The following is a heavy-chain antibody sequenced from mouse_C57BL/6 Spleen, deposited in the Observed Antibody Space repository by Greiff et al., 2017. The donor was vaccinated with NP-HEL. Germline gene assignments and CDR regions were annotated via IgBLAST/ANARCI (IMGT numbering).Heavy chain of an antibody. V-gene: IGHV1-50*01. CDR1: GYTFTSYW. CDR2: IDPSDSYT. CDR3: ARRGSSSNFDY. J-gene: IGHJ2*01. Sequence: VQLQQPGAELVKPGASVKLSCKASGYTFTSYWMQWVKQRPGQGLEWIGEIDPSDSYTNYNQKFKGKATLTVDTSSRTAYMQLTSLTSEDSAVYYSARRGSSSNFDYWGQGTTLTVSS. D-gene: IGHD1-1*01.